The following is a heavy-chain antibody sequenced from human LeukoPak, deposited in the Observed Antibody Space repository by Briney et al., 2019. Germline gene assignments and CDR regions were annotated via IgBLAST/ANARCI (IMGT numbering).Heavy chain of an antibody. CDR3: AKDGAARYFDY. D-gene: IGHD6-6*01. Sequence: GGSLRLSCAASGFTFSSYGMHWVRQAPGKGLEWVSAISGSGGSTYYADSVKGRFTISRDNSKNTLYLQMNSLRAEDTAVYYCAKDGAARYFDYWGQGTLVTVSS. V-gene: IGHV3-23*01. CDR2: ISGSGGST. CDR1: GFTFSSYG. J-gene: IGHJ4*02.